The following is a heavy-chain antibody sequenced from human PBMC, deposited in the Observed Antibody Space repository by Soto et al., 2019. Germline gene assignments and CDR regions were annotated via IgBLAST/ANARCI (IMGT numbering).Heavy chain of an antibody. CDR2: IYYSGST. D-gene: IGHD2-2*01. Sequence: SETLSLTCTVSGGSISSYYWSWIRQPPGKGLEWIGYIYYSGSTNYNPSLKSRVTISVDTSKNQFSLKLSSVTAADTAVYYCARDTPYKYCSSTSCLNNGMDVWGQGTTVTVYS. V-gene: IGHV4-59*01. J-gene: IGHJ6*02. CDR3: ARDTPYKYCSSTSCLNNGMDV. CDR1: GGSISSYY.